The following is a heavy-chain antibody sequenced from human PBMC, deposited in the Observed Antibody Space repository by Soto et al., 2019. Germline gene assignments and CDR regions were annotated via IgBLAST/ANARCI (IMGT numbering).Heavy chain of an antibody. CDR3: SRAVQRGKQQQVNWFDP. J-gene: IGHJ5*02. CDR1: GGSISSSSYY. CDR2: IYYSGST. D-gene: IGHD6-13*01. Sequence: SETLSLTCTVSGGSISSSSYYWGWIRQPPGKGLEWIGSIYYSGSTYYNPSLKSRVTISVDTSKNQFSLKLSSVTAADTAVYYCSRAVQRGKQQQVNWFDPWGQGTLVTVSS. V-gene: IGHV4-39*01.